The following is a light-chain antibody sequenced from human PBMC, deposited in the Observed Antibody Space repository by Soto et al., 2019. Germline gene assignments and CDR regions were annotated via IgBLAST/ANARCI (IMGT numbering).Light chain of an antibody. CDR2: EVS. CDR3: SSYTSSSTLLYV. V-gene: IGLV2-14*01. J-gene: IGLJ1*01. CDR1: SSDVGGYNY. Sequence: QSVLTQPASVSGSPGQSITISCTGTSSDVGGYNYVSWYQQHPGKAPKLMIYEVSNRPSGVSNRFSGSKSGNTASLTISGLQAEEEDDYYCSSYTSSSTLLYVFGTGTKVTVL.